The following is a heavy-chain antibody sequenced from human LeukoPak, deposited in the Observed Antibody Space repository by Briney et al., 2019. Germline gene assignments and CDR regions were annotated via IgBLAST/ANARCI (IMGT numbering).Heavy chain of an antibody. CDR1: GGSISSYY. J-gene: IGHJ3*02. D-gene: IGHD3-22*01. V-gene: IGHV4-59*12. CDR2: IYYNGYT. Sequence: SETLSLTCTVSGGSISSYYWSWIRQPPGKGLEWIGYIYYNGYTYYNPSLKSRVTISVNTSKNQFSLKLSSVTAADTAVYYCAREAGYYDSSGYYGIWGQGTMVTVSS. CDR3: AREAGYYDSSGYYGI.